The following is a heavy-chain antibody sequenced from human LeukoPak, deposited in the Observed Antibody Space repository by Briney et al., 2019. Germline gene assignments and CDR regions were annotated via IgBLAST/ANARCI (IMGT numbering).Heavy chain of an antibody. V-gene: IGHV3-30*18. D-gene: IGHD4-4*01. Sequence: GGSLRLSCAASGFIFSSYGMHWVRQAPGKGLEWVAVISYDGRNKYYADSMKGRFTISRDNSKNTLYLQMNSLRAEDTALYYCSKATPPRDGSNPDYWSQGTLVTVSS. CDR3: SKATPPRDGSNPDY. CDR1: GFIFSSYG. J-gene: IGHJ4*02. CDR2: ISYDGRNK.